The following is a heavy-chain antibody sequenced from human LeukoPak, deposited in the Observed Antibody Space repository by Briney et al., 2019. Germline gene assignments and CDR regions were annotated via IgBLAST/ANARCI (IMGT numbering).Heavy chain of an antibody. J-gene: IGHJ6*02. CDR3: ARVLLYSSSWPYYYYYGMDV. Sequence: PGGSLRLSCAVSGFTVSNNYMSSVRQAPGRGLEWVSAIYSGGSTYYADSVKGRFTISRDNSENTVYLQMNSLGAEDTAVYYCARVLLYSSSWPYYYYYGMDVWGQGTTVTVSS. CDR1: GFTVSNNY. V-gene: IGHV3-53*01. D-gene: IGHD6-13*01. CDR2: IYSGGST.